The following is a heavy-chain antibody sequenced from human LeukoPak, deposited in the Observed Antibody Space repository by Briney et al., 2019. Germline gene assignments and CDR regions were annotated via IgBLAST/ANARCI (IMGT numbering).Heavy chain of an antibody. J-gene: IGHJ4*02. D-gene: IGHD2-8*01. CDR1: GHSFTNYW. Sequence: GESLKISCKGYGHSFTNYWIGWVRQMPGKGLECMGIIYPGNSDTRYSPSFQGQVAISVDKFISTAYLQWSSLKASDTAMYYCARLDFLYGASPNYFDYRAQGTLVTVSS. V-gene: IGHV5-51*01. CDR3: ARLDFLYGASPNYFDY. CDR2: IYPGNSDT.